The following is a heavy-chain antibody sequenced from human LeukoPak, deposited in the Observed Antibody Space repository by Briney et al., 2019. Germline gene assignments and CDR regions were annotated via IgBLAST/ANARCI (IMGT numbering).Heavy chain of an antibody. Sequence: GGSLRLSCAASGFTFSSYAMSWVRQAPGKGLEWVSAISINGGSTYYADSVKGRFTISRDNSKGTVYLQMNSLRPEDTAVYYCAKDDAWLQYGNWGRGTLVTVSS. CDR3: AKDDAWLQYGN. J-gene: IGHJ4*02. CDR1: GFTFSSYA. V-gene: IGHV3-23*01. CDR2: ISINGGST. D-gene: IGHD5-24*01.